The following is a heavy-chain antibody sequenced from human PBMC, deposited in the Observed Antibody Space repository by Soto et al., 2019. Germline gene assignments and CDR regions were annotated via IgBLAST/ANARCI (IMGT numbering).Heavy chain of an antibody. J-gene: IGHJ4*02. CDR2: ISRDGNTK. CDR3: ARELASGN. D-gene: IGHD3-10*01. CDR1: GFTLSNNG. V-gene: IGHV3-30*03. Sequence: QVRLVESGGGVVQPGRSLRLSCAASGFTLSNNGMHWVRQAPGKGLEGVAVISRDGNTKFYADSVKGRFAISKDNSENTLYLQMNSLRLEDTAVYFCARELASGNWGQGTLVTVSS.